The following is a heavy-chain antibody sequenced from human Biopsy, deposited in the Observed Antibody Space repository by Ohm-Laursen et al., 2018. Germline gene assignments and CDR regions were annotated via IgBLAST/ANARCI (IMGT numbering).Heavy chain of an antibody. CDR2: ISWNGPLK. CDR1: GFKFHDYA. CDR3: AKDSFVMEWRGLDV. J-gene: IGHJ6*02. V-gene: IGHV3-9*01. D-gene: IGHD3-3*01. Sequence: SLRLSCAASGFKFHDYAMHWVRQVPGKGLEWVAGISWNGPLKFYADSVKGRFTISRDNTKKILFLQMSSLRLEDTAFYYCAKDSFVMEWRGLDVWGQGTTVTVSS.